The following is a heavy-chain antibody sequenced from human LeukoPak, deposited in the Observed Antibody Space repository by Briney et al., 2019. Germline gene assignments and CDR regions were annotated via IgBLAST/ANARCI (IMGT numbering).Heavy chain of an antibody. CDR2: INPNSGGT. V-gene: IGHV1-2*02. Sequence: GASVKVSCKASGYTFTGYYMHWVRQAPGQGLEWMGWINPNSGGTNYAQKFQGRVTMTRDTSISTAYMELSRLRSDDTAVYYCARIAAARDYYYYYGMDVRGQGTTVTVSS. D-gene: IGHD6-13*01. CDR3: ARIAAARDYYYYYGMDV. CDR1: GYTFTGYY. J-gene: IGHJ6*02.